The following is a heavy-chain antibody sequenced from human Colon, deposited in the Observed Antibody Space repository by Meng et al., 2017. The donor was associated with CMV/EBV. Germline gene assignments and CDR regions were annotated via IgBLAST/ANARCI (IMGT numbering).Heavy chain of an antibody. CDR3: SRDLGKQYTGFDSTPPPGRRDS. V-gene: IGHV3-48*03. Sequence: GGSLRLSCEASGLNLRDYAMNWVRQAPGKGLEWVSYISTSGTNVYYAHSVKGRFTISRDNAKNSLYLQMDSLRAEDTAVYFCSRDLGKQYTGFDSTPPPGRRDSWGQGTLVTVSS. J-gene: IGHJ4*02. D-gene: IGHD1-1*01. CDR1: GLNLRDYA. CDR2: ISTSGTNV.